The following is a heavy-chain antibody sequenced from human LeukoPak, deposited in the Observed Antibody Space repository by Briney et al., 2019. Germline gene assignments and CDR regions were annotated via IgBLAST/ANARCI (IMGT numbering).Heavy chain of an antibody. CDR3: APWSCYGDYCSDY. V-gene: IGHV1-24*01. CDR2: FDPEDGET. D-gene: IGHD4-17*01. J-gene: IGHJ4*02. Sequence: GASVKVSCKVSGYTLTELSMHWVRQAPGKGLEWMGGFDPEDGETIYAQKFQGRVTMTEDTSTDTAYMELSSLRSEGTAVYYCAPWSCYGDYCSDYWGQGTLVTVSS. CDR1: GYTLTELS.